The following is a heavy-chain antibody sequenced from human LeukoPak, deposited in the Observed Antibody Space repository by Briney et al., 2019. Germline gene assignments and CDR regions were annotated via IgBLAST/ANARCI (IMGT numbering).Heavy chain of an antibody. CDR2: INPNSGGT. D-gene: IGHD1-26*01. V-gene: IGHV1-2*02. J-gene: IGHJ4*02. CDR3: ARLRSGSYSDFDY. CDR1: GYTFTGYY. Sequence: ASVKVSCKASGYTFTGYYMHWVRRAPGQGLEWMGWINPNSGGTNYAQKFQGRVTMTRDTSISTAYMELSRLRSDDTAVYYCARLRSGSYSDFDYWGQGTLVTVSS.